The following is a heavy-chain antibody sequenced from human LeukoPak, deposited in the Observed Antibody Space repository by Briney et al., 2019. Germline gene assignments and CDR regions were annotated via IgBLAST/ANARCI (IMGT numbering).Heavy chain of an antibody. CDR2: IKQDGSEK. J-gene: IGHJ4*02. V-gene: IGHV3-7*01. CDR1: GFTFSSYW. D-gene: IGHD6-19*01. CDR3: AREGTSAVAGSFDY. Sequence: GGSLRLSCAASGFTFSSYWMSWVRQAPGKGLEWVANIKQDGSEKYYVDSVKGRFTISRDNAKNSLYLQMNSLRAEDTAVYYCAREGTSAVAGSFDYWGQGTLVTVSS.